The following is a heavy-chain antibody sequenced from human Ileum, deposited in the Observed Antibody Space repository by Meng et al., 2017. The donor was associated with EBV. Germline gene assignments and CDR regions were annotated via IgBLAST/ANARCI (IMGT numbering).Heavy chain of an antibody. J-gene: IGHJ4*02. CDR1: GFNFTIYA. Sequence: EVHLLESGGGLVQPGGSLRLSCAASGFNFTIYAINWVRQAPGRGLEWVSGITASGGTSYYADSVKGRFSISRDNSANTVYLQMNSLRAEDTAVYFCSNLPYTYWGQGTLVTVSS. D-gene: IGHD2-2*01. CDR2: ITASGGTS. V-gene: IGHV3-23*01. CDR3: SNLPYTY.